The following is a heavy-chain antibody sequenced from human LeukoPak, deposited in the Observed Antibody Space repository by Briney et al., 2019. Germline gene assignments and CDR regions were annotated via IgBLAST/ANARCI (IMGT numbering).Heavy chain of an antibody. V-gene: IGHV4-34*01. CDR3: ASHGTVPSSSWYYRY. CDR2: INHSGST. CDR1: GGSFSGYY. J-gene: IGHJ4*02. Sequence: PSETLSLTCAVYGGSFSGYYWSWIRQPPGKGLEWIGEINHSGSTNYNPSLKSRVTISVDTSKNQFSLKLSSVTAADTAVYYCASHGTVPSSSWYYRYWGQGTLVTVSS. D-gene: IGHD6-13*01.